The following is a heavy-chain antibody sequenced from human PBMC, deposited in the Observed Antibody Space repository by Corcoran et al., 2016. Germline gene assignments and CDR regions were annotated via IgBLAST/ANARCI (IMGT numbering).Heavy chain of an antibody. J-gene: IGHJ4*02. CDR3: TTDRVRYSSSWYLEIDY. D-gene: IGHD6-13*01. CDR1: GFTFSNAW. CDR2: IKSKTDGGTT. V-gene: IGHV3-15*07. Sequence: EVQLVESGGGLVKPGGSLRLSCAASGFTFSNAWMNWVRQAPGKGLEWVGRIKSKTDGGTTDYAAPVKGRFTISRDDSKNTLYLQMNSLKNEDTAVYYCTTDRVRYSSSWYLEIDYWGQGTLVTVSS.